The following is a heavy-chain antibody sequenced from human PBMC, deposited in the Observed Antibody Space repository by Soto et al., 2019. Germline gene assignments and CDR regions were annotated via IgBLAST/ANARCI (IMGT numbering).Heavy chain of an antibody. V-gene: IGHV3-30*03. CDR3: ATDPGIAVAGSFYYYYGMHV. J-gene: IGHJ6*02. CDR2: ISYDGCNK. Sequence: GGSLRLSCAASGFTFSSYGMHWVRKAPGKGLEWVAVISYDGCNKYYADSVKGRFTISRDNSKNTLYLQMNSLRAEDTAVYYCATDPGIAVAGSFYYYYGMHVWGQGATVTVSS. CDR1: GFTFSSYG. D-gene: IGHD6-19*01.